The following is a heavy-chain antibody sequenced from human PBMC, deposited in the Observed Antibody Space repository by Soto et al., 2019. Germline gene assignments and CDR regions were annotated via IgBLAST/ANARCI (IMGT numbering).Heavy chain of an antibody. D-gene: IGHD5-12*01. J-gene: IGHJ4*02. CDR2: ISAYNGNT. CDR1: GYTFTSYG. V-gene: IGHV1-18*01. CDR3: AGRGGYSGYDYYDY. Sequence: PVKLACKISGYTFTSYGISWVRQAPEQGLEWMGWISAYNGNTNYAQKLQGRVTMTTDTSTSTAYMELRCLRSDVTAVYYCAGRGGYSGYDYYDYLGQGTLVTVS.